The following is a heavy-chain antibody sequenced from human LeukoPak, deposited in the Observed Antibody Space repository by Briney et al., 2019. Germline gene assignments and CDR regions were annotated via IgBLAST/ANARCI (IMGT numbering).Heavy chain of an antibody. V-gene: IGHV3-30*03. J-gene: IGHJ4*02. CDR2: ISYDGSNK. Sequence: GGSLRLSCAASGFTFSSYWMSWVRQAPGKGLEWVAVISYDGSNKYYADSVKGRFTISRDNSKNTLYLQMNSLRAEDTAVYYCARVLVVTADDYFDYWGQGTLVTVSS. CDR3: ARVLVVTADDYFDY. CDR1: GFTFSSYW. D-gene: IGHD2-21*02.